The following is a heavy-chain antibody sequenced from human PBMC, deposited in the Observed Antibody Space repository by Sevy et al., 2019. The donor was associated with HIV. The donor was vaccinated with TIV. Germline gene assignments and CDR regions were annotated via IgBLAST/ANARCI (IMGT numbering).Heavy chain of an antibody. V-gene: IGHV3-23*01. CDR1: GFTFSSNA. CDR2: ISGGGGDT. CDR3: ASGYSGPTPLDY. J-gene: IGHJ4*02. Sequence: GGSLRLSCEASGFTFSSNAMSWVRQAPGKGLEWVSGISGGGGDTFYADSVKGRFTISRDNSKNTLYLQMNSLRAEDTAVYYCASGYSGPTPLDYWGQGTLVTVSS. D-gene: IGHD5-12*01.